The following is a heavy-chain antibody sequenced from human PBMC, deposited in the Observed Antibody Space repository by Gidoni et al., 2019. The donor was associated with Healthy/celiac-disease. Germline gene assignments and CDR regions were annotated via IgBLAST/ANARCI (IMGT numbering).Heavy chain of an antibody. V-gene: IGHV4-39*07. D-gene: IGHD3-10*01. CDR1: GGSIRSSSYY. CDR2: IYYSGSN. J-gene: IGHJ6*02. Sequence: QLQLQESGPGLVKPSETLSLTCTVSGGSIRSSSYYWSWLRQPPGKGLEWIGSIYYSGSNYYTPSLKIRVTISVDTSKNQFSLKLSSVTAADTAVYYCAREMPILLWFGEHLVVRHGMDVWGQGTTVTVSS. CDR3: AREMPILLWFGEHLVVRHGMDV.